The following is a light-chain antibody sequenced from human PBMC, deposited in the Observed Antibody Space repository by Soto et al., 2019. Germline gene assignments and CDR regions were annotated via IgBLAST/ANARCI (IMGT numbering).Light chain of an antibody. V-gene: IGLV2-8*01. CDR2: EVT. CDR3: ISHAGSNNLV. J-gene: IGLJ3*02. CDR1: SSDVGGYNF. Sequence: QSALTQPPSASGSPGQSVTISCSGTSSDVGGYNFVSWYQEHPGKAPKLIIYEVTKRPSGVPDRFSGSKSGNTASLTVSGLQAEDEADYYCISHAGSNNLVFGGGTQVTVL.